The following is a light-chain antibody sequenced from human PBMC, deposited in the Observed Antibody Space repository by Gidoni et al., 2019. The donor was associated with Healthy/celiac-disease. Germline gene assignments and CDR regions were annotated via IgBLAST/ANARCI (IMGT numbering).Light chain of an antibody. Sequence: DIQMTQSPSSLSASVGDGVTITCRASQSISSYLNWYQQKPGKAPKLLIYAASTLQSGVPSRFSGSGSGTDFTLTIRSLQLEDFATYYCQQSYSTLWTFGQGTKLEIK. V-gene: IGKV1-39*01. J-gene: IGKJ1*01. CDR1: QSISSY. CDR2: AAS. CDR3: QQSYSTLWT.